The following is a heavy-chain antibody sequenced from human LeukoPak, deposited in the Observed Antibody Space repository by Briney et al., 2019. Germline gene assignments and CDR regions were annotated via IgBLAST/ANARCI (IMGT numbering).Heavy chain of an antibody. CDR2: IHYSGST. CDR1: GGSINSYY. V-gene: IGHV4-59*08. Sequence: PSETLSLTCTVSGGSINSYYWSWIRQPPGKGLEWIGYIHYSGSTKYNPSLKSRVTISVDTSRNQFSLKLSSVTAADTAVYYCARWYSSGWAFDYWGQGTLVTVSS. J-gene: IGHJ4*02. CDR3: ARWYSSGWAFDY. D-gene: IGHD6-19*01.